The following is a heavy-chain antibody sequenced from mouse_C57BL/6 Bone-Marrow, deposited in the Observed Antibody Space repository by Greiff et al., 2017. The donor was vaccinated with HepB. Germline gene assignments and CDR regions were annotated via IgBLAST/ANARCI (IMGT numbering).Heavy chain of an antibody. CDR1: GFNIKDDY. Sequence: VQLQQSGAELVRPGASVKLSCTASGFNIKDDYMHWVKQRPEQGLEWIGWIDPENGDTEYASKFQGKATITADTSSNTAYLQLSSLTSEDTAVYYCTLCNTTVVEEMDYWGQGTSVTVSS. D-gene: IGHD1-1*01. CDR3: TLCNTTVVEEMDY. V-gene: IGHV14-4*01. J-gene: IGHJ4*01. CDR2: IDPENGDT.